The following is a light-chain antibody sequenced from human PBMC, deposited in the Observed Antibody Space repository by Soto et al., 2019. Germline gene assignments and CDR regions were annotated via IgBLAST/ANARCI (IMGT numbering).Light chain of an antibody. CDR3: FSYTTSDTVL. V-gene: IGLV2-14*01. CDR2: AVN. CDR1: SSDIGAYHY. J-gene: IGLJ2*01. Sequence: QSVLTQAASVSGSPGQSITISCTGTSSDIGAYHYVSWYQQRPGKAPKLMIYAVNNRPSGISNRFSGSKSGNTASLTISGLQAEDEAVYYCFSYTTSDTVLFGGGTQLTVL.